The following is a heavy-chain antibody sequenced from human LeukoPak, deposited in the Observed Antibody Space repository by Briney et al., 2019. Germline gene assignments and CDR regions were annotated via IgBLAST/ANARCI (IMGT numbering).Heavy chain of an antibody. CDR1: GFTFSSFA. J-gene: IGHJ4*02. CDR2: ISGSGGST. D-gene: IGHD6-19*01. Sequence: GGSLRLSCAASGFTFSSFAMTWVPKAPGKGLEWVSAISGSGGSTYYADSVKGRFTISRDNSKNTLYLQMNSLRAEDTAVYYCAKDGRAYSSGWLYYFDYWGQGTLVTVSS. V-gene: IGHV3-23*01. CDR3: AKDGRAYSSGWLYYFDY.